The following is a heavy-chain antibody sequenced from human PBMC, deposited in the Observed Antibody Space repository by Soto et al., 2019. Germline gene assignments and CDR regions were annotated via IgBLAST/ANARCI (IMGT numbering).Heavy chain of an antibody. CDR3: ARDFYQSSGYCDY. CDR1: GYTFSSYG. V-gene: IGHV1-18*01. CDR2: ISAYSGNT. D-gene: IGHD3-22*01. Sequence: ASVKVSCKAYGYTFSSYGLSWVRQAPGQGLEWMGWISAYSGNTVYTQRFKGRLTMATDTSMGTAYMELRSLRSDDTAVYYCARDFYQSSGYCDYWGQGTLVTVSS. J-gene: IGHJ4*02.